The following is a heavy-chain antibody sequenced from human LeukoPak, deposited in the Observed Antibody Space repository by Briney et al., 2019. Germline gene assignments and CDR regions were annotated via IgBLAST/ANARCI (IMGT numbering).Heavy chain of an antibody. CDR3: ARDYRIAAPPWYFDL. D-gene: IGHD6-6*01. CDR1: GGSISSSSYY. J-gene: IGHJ2*01. Sequence: SETLSLTCTVSGGSISSSSYYWGWIRQPPGKGLEWIGSIYYSGSTYYNPSLKSRVTISVDTSKNQFSLKLSSVTAADTAVYYCARDYRIAAPPWYFDLWGRGTLVTVSS. CDR2: IYYSGST. V-gene: IGHV4-39*02.